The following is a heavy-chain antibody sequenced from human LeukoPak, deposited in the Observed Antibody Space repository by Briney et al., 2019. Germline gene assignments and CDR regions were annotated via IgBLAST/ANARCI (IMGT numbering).Heavy chain of an antibody. CDR2: IISDGSSV. V-gene: IGHV3-74*01. J-gene: IGHJ4*02. D-gene: IGHD1-26*01. CDR3: ARDRENYYFDY. Sequence: GGSLRLSCIASGFTFSDYWMHWVRQAPGKGPVWVSRIISDGSSVRYVDSVKGRFIMSRDNAKNTLYLQMNSLRAEDTAVYYCARDRENYYFDYWGQGTLVTVSS. CDR1: GFTFSDYW.